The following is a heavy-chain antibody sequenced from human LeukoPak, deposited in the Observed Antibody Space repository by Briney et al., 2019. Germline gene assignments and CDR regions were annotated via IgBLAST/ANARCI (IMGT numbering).Heavy chain of an antibody. CDR1: GGSFSGYY. D-gene: IGHD4-17*01. CDR2: INHSGST. V-gene: IGHV4-34*01. CDR3: ARGQGTVTTH. Sequence: ASETLSLTCAVYGGSFSGYYWSWIRQPPGKGLEWIGEINHSGSTNYNPSLKSRVTISVDTSKNQFSLKLTSVTAADTAVYYCARGQGTVTTHWGQGTLVTVSS. J-gene: IGHJ4*02.